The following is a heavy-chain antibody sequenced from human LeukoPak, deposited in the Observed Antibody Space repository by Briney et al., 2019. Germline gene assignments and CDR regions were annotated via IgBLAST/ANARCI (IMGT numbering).Heavy chain of an antibody. CDR2: LSSSTSYI. J-gene: IGHJ6*02. D-gene: IGHD1/OR15-1a*01. CDR1: GFTFSSYA. CDR3: ARGWNNGMDV. Sequence: GGSLRLSCAASGFTFSSYAMNWVRQAPGKGLEWVSSLSSSTSYIFYADSVKGRFTISRDNAKNSLYLQMHSLRAQDTAVYYCARGWNNGMDVWGQGTTVTVSS. V-gene: IGHV3-21*01.